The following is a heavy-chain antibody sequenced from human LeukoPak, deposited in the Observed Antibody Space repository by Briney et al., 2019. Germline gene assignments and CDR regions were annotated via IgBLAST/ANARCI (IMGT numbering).Heavy chain of an antibody. Sequence: SETLSLTCAVYGGSFSGYYWSWIRQPPGKGLEWIGEINHSGSTNYNPSLKSRVTISVDTSKNQFSLKLSSVTAADTAVYYCARRGWWELFSTPFDYWGQGNPGHRLL. J-gene: IGHJ5*01. D-gene: IGHD1-26*01. V-gene: IGHV4-34*01. CDR2: INHSGST. CDR1: GGSFSGYY. CDR3: ARRGWWELFSTPFDY.